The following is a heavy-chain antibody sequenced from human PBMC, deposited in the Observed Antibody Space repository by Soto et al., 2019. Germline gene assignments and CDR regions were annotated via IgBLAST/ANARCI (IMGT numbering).Heavy chain of an antibody. V-gene: IGHV1-18*01. CDR3: ARTIFGLVIGSYYGMDV. CDR2: IIAYNGNT. Sequence: ASVKVSCKASGYTFTSYGISWVRQAPGQGLEWMGWIIAYNGNTNYAQKLQGRVTMTTDTSTSTAYMELRSLRSDDTAVYYCARTIFGLVIGSYYGMDVWGQGXTVTVSS. D-gene: IGHD3-3*01. J-gene: IGHJ6*02. CDR1: GYTFTSYG.